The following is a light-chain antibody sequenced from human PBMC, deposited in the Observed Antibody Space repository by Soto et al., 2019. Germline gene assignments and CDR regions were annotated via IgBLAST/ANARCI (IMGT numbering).Light chain of an antibody. V-gene: IGLV2-14*03. J-gene: IGLJ2*01. CDR3: CSYTSGSPPGV. Sequence: QSALTQPASVSGSPGQSITISCTGTSSDVGGYNYVSWYQQHPGKAPKLMISDVSNRPSGVSNRFSGSKSGNTASLTISGLRAEDEADYYSCSYTSGSPPGVLGGGTNPTVL. CDR1: SSDVGGYNY. CDR2: DVS.